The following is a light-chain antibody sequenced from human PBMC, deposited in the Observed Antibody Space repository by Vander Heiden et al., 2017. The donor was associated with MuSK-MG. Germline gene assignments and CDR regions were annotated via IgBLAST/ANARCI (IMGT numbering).Light chain of an antibody. CDR2: GNS. CDR3: QSYDSSLSGSV. CDR1: SSNIGAGYD. Sequence: HSVLPPPPSASGAPGQRVTISCTGSSSNIGAGYDVHWYQQLPGTAPKLLIYGNSNRPSGVPDRFSGSKSGTSASLAITGLQAEDEADYYCQSYDSSLSGSVFGGGTKLTVL. J-gene: IGLJ3*02. V-gene: IGLV1-40*01.